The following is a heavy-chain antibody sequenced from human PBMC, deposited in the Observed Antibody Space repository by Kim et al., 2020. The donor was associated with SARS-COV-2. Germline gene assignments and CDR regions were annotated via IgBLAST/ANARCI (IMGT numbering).Heavy chain of an antibody. CDR1: GFTFSSYA. Sequence: GGSLRLSCAASGFTFSSYAMSWVRQAPGKGLEWVSAISGSGGSTYYADSVKGRFTISRDNSKNTLYLQMNSLRAEDTAVYYCAKCILRGSGFSGLDYWGQGTLVTVSS. CDR2: ISGSGGST. V-gene: IGHV3-23*01. J-gene: IGHJ4*01. CDR3: AKCILRGSGFSGLDY. D-gene: IGHD3-3*02.